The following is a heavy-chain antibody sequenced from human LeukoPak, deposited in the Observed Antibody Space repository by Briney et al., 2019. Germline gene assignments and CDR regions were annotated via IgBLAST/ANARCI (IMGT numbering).Heavy chain of an antibody. CDR1: GFTFSSYE. CDR2: ISSSGSTI. Sequence: GGSLRLSCAASGFTFSSYEMNWVRQAPGKGLEWVSYISSSGSTIYCADSVKGRFTISRDNAKNSLYLQMNSLRAEDTAVYYCARDQRVFPYYYDSSGYPYWGQGTLVTVSS. D-gene: IGHD3-22*01. V-gene: IGHV3-48*03. CDR3: ARDQRVFPYYYDSSGYPY. J-gene: IGHJ4*02.